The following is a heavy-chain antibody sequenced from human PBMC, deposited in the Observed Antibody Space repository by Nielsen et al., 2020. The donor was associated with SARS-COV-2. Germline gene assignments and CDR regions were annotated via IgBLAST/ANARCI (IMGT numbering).Heavy chain of an antibody. CDR3: AKDPTKYSGYDLDY. CDR1: GFAFSTYW. D-gene: IGHD5-12*01. J-gene: IGHJ4*02. Sequence: GESLKISCAASGFAFSTYWLSWVRQAPGKGLEWVANIKQDGSEKYYVGSVKGRFTVSRDNAKNSLYLQMNSLRAEDTALYYCAKDPTKYSGYDLDYWGQGTLVTVSS. CDR2: IKQDGSEK. V-gene: IGHV3-7*03.